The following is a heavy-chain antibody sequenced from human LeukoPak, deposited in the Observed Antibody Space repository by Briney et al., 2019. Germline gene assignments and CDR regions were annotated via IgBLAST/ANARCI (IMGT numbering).Heavy chain of an antibody. Sequence: GGSLRLSCAASGFTFSNYWMHWVRQAPGKGLVWVSRINSDGRSTMYADSVKGRFTISRDNAKNTLYLQMNSLRAEDTAVYYCALSIAAAGDAFDIWGQGTMVTVSS. CDR1: GFTFSNYW. CDR3: ALSIAAAGDAFDI. V-gene: IGHV3-74*03. D-gene: IGHD6-13*01. CDR2: INSDGRST. J-gene: IGHJ3*02.